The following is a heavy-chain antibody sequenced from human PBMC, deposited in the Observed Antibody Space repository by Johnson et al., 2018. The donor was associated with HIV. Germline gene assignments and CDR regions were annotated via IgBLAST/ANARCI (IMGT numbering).Heavy chain of an antibody. CDR1: GFTFSTYG. D-gene: IGHD1-26*01. V-gene: IGHV3-NL1*01. Sequence: VQLVESGGGVVQPGRSLRLSCEASGFTFSTYGAHWVRQAPGKGLEWVAVIYSGGSPYYADSVKGRFTISRDNSKNTLYLQMNSLRTEDTAVYYCARDRRVGAMALDAFDIWGQGTMVTVSS. J-gene: IGHJ3*02. CDR2: IYSGGSP. CDR3: ARDRRVGAMALDAFDI.